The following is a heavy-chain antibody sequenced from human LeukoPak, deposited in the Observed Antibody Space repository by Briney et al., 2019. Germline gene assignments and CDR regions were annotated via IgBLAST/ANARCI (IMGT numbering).Heavy chain of an antibody. V-gene: IGHV3-48*03. CDR3: AKTMVRGVIGPKGANYYYYMDV. CDR2: ISSSGSTI. J-gene: IGHJ6*03. D-gene: IGHD3-10*01. CDR1: GFTFSSYE. Sequence: GGSLRLSCAASGFTFSSYEMNWVRQAPGKGLEWVLYISSSGSTIYYADSVKGRFTISRDNSKNTLYLQMNSLRAEDTAVYYCAKTMVRGVIGPKGANYYYYMDVWGKGTTVTISS.